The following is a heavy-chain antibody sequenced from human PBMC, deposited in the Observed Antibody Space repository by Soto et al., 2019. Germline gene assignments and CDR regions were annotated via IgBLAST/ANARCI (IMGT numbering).Heavy chain of an antibody. J-gene: IGHJ4*02. CDR3: AKGSIEYSASVDN. CDR1: GFSFSSYA. D-gene: IGHD5-12*01. Sequence: DVQLLESGGGLVQPGGSLRLSCAASGFSFSSYAMVWVRQAPGKGLEWVAVISARGGSSYFADSVKGRFTRSRDNSKNVLSLEMTSLRAEDTAIYFCAKGSIEYSASVDNWGQGTLVVGSS. V-gene: IGHV3-23*01. CDR2: ISARGGSS.